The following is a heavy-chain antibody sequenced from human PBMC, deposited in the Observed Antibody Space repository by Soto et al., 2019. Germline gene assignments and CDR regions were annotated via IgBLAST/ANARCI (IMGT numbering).Heavy chain of an antibody. J-gene: IGHJ5*02. D-gene: IGHD3-3*01. Sequence: SETLSLTCTVSGGSVSSGSYYWSWIRQPPGKGLQWIGYISFTGSTNYNPSLKSRLTISVDTSKNQFSLKLTSVTAADTAVYYCARAKDYDFWSGYLLGTWGQGTLVTVSS. V-gene: IGHV4-61*01. CDR2: ISFTGST. CDR1: GGSVSSGSYY. CDR3: ARAKDYDFWSGYLLGT.